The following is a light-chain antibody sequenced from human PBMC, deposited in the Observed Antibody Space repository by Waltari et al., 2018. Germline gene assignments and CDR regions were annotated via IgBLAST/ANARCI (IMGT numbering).Light chain of an antibody. V-gene: IGLV2-23*02. Sequence: QSALTQSASVSGSPGQSITISCTGTSSDVGNYKRVSWYQQHPGKAPKLMIYVVSKRPSGVSDRFSGSKSGDMASLTISGLQPEDEAEYFCSSYAGSSKGVFGGGTKVTVL. CDR1: SSDVGNYKR. J-gene: IGLJ2*01. CDR2: VVS. CDR3: SSYAGSSKGV.